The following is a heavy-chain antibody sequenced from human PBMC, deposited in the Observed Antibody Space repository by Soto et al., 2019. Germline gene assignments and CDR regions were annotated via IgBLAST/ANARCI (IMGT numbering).Heavy chain of an antibody. CDR2: ISPSGSTI. D-gene: IGHD3-9*01. J-gene: IGHJ6*02. V-gene: IGHV3-48*03. Sequence: PVGSLRLSCEASGFAFSSYEMNWVRQAPGRGLEWVSNISPSGSTIYYADSVKGRFTISRDNAKNSLSLQMNSPRADDTALYYCTRTGRYYKNGLDVWGHGTTVTVSS. CDR3: TRTGRYYKNGLDV. CDR1: GFAFSSYE.